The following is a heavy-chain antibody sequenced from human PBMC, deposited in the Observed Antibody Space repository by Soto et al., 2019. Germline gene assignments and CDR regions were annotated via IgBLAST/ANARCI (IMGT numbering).Heavy chain of an antibody. D-gene: IGHD3-3*01. V-gene: IGHV5-10-1*01. J-gene: IGHJ6*02. Sequence: GESLKISCKGSGYRFTSYWINWVRQMPEKGLEWMGKIDPSDSYTYYRPSFQGHVTISADKSISTAYLQWSSLKASDTAIYYCATTKDFWSGYPGGMDVWGQGTTVTVSS. CDR2: IDPSDSYT. CDR3: ATTKDFWSGYPGGMDV. CDR1: GYRFTSYW.